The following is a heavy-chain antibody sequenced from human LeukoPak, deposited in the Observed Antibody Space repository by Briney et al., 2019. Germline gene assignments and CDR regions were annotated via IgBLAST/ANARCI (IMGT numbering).Heavy chain of an antibody. D-gene: IGHD2-2*01. J-gene: IGHJ4*02. Sequence: GGSLRLSYVGSGFTFSNYWINWVRQAPGKGLEWVGNINEDGSRKNYADSVKGRFTISRDNSKNSLYLQMDSLRAEDTALYYCAGGYYAGYWGQGTQVTVSS. V-gene: IGHV3-7*04. CDR2: INEDGSRK. CDR1: GFTFSNYW. CDR3: AGGYYAGY.